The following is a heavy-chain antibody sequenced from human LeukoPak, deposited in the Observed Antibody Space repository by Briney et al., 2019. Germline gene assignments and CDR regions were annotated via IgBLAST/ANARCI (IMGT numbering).Heavy chain of an antibody. CDR2: IIPILGIA. CDR3: ARHIAVAGSGIDY. Sequence: GASVKVSCKASGGTFSSYAISWVRQAPGQGLEWMGRIIPILGIANYAQKLQGRVTITADKSTSTAYMELSSLRSEDTAVYYCARHIAVAGSGIDYWGQGTLVTVSS. J-gene: IGHJ4*02. CDR1: GGTFSSYA. D-gene: IGHD6-19*01. V-gene: IGHV1-69*04.